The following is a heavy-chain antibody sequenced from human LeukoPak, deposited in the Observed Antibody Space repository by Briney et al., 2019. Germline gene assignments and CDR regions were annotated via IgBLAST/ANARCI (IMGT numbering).Heavy chain of an antibody. D-gene: IGHD6-13*01. CDR2: ISSSSSYI. J-gene: IGHJ4*02. Sequence: PGGSLRLSCAASGFTFSSYSMNWVRQAPGKGLEWVSSISSSSSYIYYADSVKGRFTISRDNAENSLYLQMNSLRAEDTAVYYCAKDPGIAAAGTRRDYWGQGTPVTVSS. CDR3: AKDPGIAAAGTRRDY. V-gene: IGHV3-21*01. CDR1: GFTFSSYS.